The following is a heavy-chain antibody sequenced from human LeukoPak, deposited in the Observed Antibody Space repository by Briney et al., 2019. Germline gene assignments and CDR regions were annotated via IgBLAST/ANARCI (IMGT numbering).Heavy chain of an antibody. Sequence: GGSLRLSCAASGFTFSSYGMHWVRQAPGKGLEWVAVIWYNGSNKYYAASVKGRFTIAKDNSKNTLYLQMNSLRAEDTAVYYCARAWLRGYYFDYWGQGTLVTVSS. J-gene: IGHJ4*02. D-gene: IGHD5-12*01. CDR3: ARAWLRGYYFDY. CDR2: IWYNGSNK. V-gene: IGHV3-33*01. CDR1: GFTFSSYG.